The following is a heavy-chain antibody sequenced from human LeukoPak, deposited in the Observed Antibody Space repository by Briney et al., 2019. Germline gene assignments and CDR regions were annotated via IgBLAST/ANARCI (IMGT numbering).Heavy chain of an antibody. D-gene: IGHD5-18*01. V-gene: IGHV3-23*01. J-gene: IGHJ4*02. Sequence: ESGGSLRLSCAASGFTFSSYAMSWVRQAPGKGLEWVSAISGSGGSTYYADSVKGRFTISRDNSKNTLYLQMNSLRAEDTAVYYCANSNRGYSYGHHPYYFDYWGQGTLVTVSS. CDR2: ISGSGGST. CDR3: ANSNRGYSYGHHPYYFDY. CDR1: GFTFSSYA.